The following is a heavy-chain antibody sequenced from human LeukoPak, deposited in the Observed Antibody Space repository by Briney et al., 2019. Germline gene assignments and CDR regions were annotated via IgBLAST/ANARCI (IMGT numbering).Heavy chain of an antibody. D-gene: IGHD2-21*02. CDR2: ISSYWGRT. CDR3: ARGKGRGGDWHDAFDI. V-gene: IGHV3-64*02. Sequence: GGSLRLSCAASGFILSNYAIHWLRQARGKGLEHVSSISSYWGRTYFADSVKGRFTISRNNYKKTVNLQMCSLRPEDLAVYYCARGKGRGGDWHDAFDIWGEGTMVTVPS. CDR1: GFILSNYA. J-gene: IGHJ3*02.